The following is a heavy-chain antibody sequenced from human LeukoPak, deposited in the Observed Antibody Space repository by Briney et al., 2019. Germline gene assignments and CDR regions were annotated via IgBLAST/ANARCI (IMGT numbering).Heavy chain of an antibody. V-gene: IGHV3-23*01. CDR3: AEDSLVTIWPYGMDV. CDR1: GFTFSSYA. Sequence: GGSLRLSCAASGFTFSSYAMSWVRQAPGKGLEWVSAISGSGGSTYYADSVKGRFTISRDNSKNTLYLQMNSLRAEDTAVYYCAEDSLVTIWPYGMDVWGQGTTVTVSS. D-gene: IGHD3-10*01. J-gene: IGHJ6*02. CDR2: ISGSGGST.